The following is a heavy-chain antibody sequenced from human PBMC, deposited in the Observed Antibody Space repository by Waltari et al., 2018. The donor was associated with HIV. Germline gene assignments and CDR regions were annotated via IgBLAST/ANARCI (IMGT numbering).Heavy chain of an antibody. D-gene: IGHD1-7*01. CDR3: ARRTGTTRSFDY. V-gene: IGHV4-4*02. Sequence: QVQLQESGPGLVKPSGTLSLTCEVSGDSIRSYNWWTWVRQPPGKGLEWIGEIHHSGSTNYNPSLKSRVTISVDTSKNQFSLILNSVTAADTAVYYCARRTGTTRSFDYWGQGTPVTVSS. J-gene: IGHJ4*02. CDR2: IHHSGST. CDR1: GDSIRSYNW.